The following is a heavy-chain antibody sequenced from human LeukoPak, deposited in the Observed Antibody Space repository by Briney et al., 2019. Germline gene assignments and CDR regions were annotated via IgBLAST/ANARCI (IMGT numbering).Heavy chain of an antibody. V-gene: IGHV3-23*01. CDR2: LSGSGGST. D-gene: IGHD3-3*01. CDR3: AKGDLDYDFWSGYPPPPDY. CDR1: GFTFSSYA. Sequence: PGGSLRLSCAASGFTFSSYAMSWVRQAPGKGLEWVSSLSGSGGSTYYADSVKGRFTISRDNSKNTLYLQMNSLRAEDTAVYYCAKGDLDYDFWSGYPPPPDYWGQGTLVTVSS. J-gene: IGHJ4*02.